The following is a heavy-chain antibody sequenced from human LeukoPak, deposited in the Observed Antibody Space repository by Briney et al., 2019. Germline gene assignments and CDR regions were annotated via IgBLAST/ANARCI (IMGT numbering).Heavy chain of an antibody. CDR2: IYYSGST. J-gene: IGHJ4*02. D-gene: IGHD6-13*01. Sequence: SETLSLTCTVSGGSISSYYWSWIRQPPGKGLEWIGYIYYSGSTNYNPSLKSRVTISVDTSKNQFSLKLSSVTAADTAVYYCWIYNRQGSSWQELDDWGQGPLVTVST. V-gene: IGHV4-59*08. CDR3: WIYNRQGSSWQELDD. CDR1: GGSISSYY.